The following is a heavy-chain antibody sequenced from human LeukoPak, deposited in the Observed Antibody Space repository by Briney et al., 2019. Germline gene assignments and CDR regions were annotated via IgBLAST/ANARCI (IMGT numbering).Heavy chain of an antibody. CDR3: ASLPATRYYYYYMDV. CDR1: GFTFSDHY. D-gene: IGHD1-26*01. J-gene: IGHJ6*03. CDR2: ISSSSSTI. Sequence: PGGSLRLSCAASGFTFSDHYMDWVRQAPGKGLEWVSCISSSSSTIYYADSVKGRFTISRDNAKNSLYLQMNSLSAEDTAVYYCASLPATRYYYYYMDVWGKGTTVTVSS. V-gene: IGHV3-48*01.